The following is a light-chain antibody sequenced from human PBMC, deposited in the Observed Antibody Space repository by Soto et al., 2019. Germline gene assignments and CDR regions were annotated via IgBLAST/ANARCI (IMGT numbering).Light chain of an antibody. CDR1: NSNIGNNY. J-gene: IGLJ1*01. Sequence: QSVLTQPPSVSAAPGQKVTISCSVSNSNIGNNYVSWYQQLPGTAPKLLIYDNNKRPSGIPDRFSGSKSGTSATLGITGLQTGDEADYYCGTWDSSLSAVVFGTGTKVTV. V-gene: IGLV1-51*01. CDR3: GTWDSSLSAVV. CDR2: DNN.